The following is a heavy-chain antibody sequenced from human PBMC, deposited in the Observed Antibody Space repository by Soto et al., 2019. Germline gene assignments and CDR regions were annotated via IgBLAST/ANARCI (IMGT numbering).Heavy chain of an antibody. D-gene: IGHD4-17*01. CDR1: GFTFSSYG. CDR2: ISYDGSNK. J-gene: IGHJ6*02. Sequence: GGSLRLSCAASGFTFSSYGMHWVRQAPGKGLEWVAVISYDGSNKYYADSVKGRFTISRDNSKNTLYLQMNSLRAEDTAVYYCAKDATVTRYYYYGMDVWGQGTTVTVS. V-gene: IGHV3-30*18. CDR3: AKDATVTRYYYYGMDV.